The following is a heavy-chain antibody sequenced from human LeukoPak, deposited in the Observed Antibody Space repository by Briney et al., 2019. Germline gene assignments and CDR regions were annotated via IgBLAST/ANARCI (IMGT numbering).Heavy chain of an antibody. CDR3: ARGGSGWYRVYYYYMDV. CDR1: GGSISSYY. CDR2: IYYSGST. D-gene: IGHD6-19*01. V-gene: IGHV4-59*01. Sequence: SETLSLTCTVSGGSISSYYWSWIRQPPGKGLEWIGYIYYSGSTNYNPSLKSRVTISVDTSKNQFSLKLSSVTAADTAVYYCARGGSGWYRVYYYYMDVWGKGTTVTVSS. J-gene: IGHJ6*03.